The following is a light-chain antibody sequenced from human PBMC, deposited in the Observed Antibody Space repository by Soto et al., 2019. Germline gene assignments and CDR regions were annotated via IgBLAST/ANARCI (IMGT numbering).Light chain of an antibody. J-gene: IGLJ3*02. Sequence: QAVVTQEQSLSVSPGGTVTLTCGLSSGSVSTSHYPTWCQQTPGQAPRTLIYSTDTRSSGVPDRFSGSILGNRAALTITGAQADDESDYYCVLYMGSGISVFGGGTKLTVL. CDR1: SGSVSTSHY. CDR3: VLYMGSGISV. V-gene: IGLV8-61*01. CDR2: STD.